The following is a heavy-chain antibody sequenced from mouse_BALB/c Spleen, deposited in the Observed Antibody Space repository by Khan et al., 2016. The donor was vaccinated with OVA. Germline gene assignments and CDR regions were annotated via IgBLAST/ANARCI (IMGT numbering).Heavy chain of an antibody. V-gene: IGHV2-6-7*01. D-gene: IGHD2-10*01. CDR2: IWGDGST. J-gene: IGHJ4*01. Sequence: QVQLKQSGPGLVAPSQSLSITCTVSGFSLTGYGVNWVRQPPGKRLEWLGMIWGDGSTDYNSALKSRLSISKDNSKSQVFLKMNSLQTDDTARYYCARAYYGNYREAMDYWGQGTSVTVSS. CDR1: GFSLTGYG. CDR3: ARAYYGNYREAMDY.